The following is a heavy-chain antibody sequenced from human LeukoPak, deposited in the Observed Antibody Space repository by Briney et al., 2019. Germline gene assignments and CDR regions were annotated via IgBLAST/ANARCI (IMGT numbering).Heavy chain of an antibody. J-gene: IGHJ6*03. CDR1: GFTFDDYA. V-gene: IGHV3-9*01. CDR2: ISWNSGNI. D-gene: IGHD2/OR15-2a*01. CDR3: AKDAYGGATFFYYMDV. Sequence: GGSLRLSCAGSGFTFDDYAIHWVRQTPGKGLEWVSGISWNSGNIAYADFVGGRFTISRDNAKNSLSLQMNSLSDEDTAVYYCAKDAYGGATFFYYMDVWGKGTTVTVSS.